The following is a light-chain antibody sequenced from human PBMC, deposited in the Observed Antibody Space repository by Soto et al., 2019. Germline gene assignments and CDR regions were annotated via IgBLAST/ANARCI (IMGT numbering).Light chain of an antibody. CDR2: DAS. Sequence: EIVLTQSPDTLSLSPGERTTLSCRASQSVSRYLAWYQQKPGQAPRLLIYDASNRATGIPARFSGSGSGTDFTLTISSLEPEDLAVYYCQQRGNWPITFGQGTRLEIK. CDR1: QSVSRY. J-gene: IGKJ5*01. V-gene: IGKV3-11*01. CDR3: QQRGNWPIT.